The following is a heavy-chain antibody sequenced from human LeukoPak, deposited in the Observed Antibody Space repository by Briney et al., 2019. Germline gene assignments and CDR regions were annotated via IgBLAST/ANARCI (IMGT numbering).Heavy chain of an antibody. J-gene: IGHJ4*02. CDR3: ARGYDFWSGYYM. Sequence: ASVKVSCKASGGTFSSYAISWVRQAPGQGLEWMGGIIPIFGTANYAQKFQGRVTITADESTSTAYKELSSLRSEDTAVYYCARGYDFWSGYYMWGQGTLVTVSS. CDR1: GGTFSSYA. D-gene: IGHD3-3*01. V-gene: IGHV1-69*13. CDR2: IIPIFGTA.